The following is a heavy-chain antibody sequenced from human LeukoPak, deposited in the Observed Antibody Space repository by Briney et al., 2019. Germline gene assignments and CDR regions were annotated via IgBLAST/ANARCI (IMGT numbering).Heavy chain of an antibody. CDR1: GFTFSSYS. J-gene: IGHJ4*02. V-gene: IGHV3-21*01. CDR3: ARDGSHMDYFDY. D-gene: IGHD5-12*01. CDR2: ISSSSSYI. Sequence: TGGSLRLSCAASGFTFSSYSMNWVRQAPGKGLEWVSSISSSSSYIYYADSVKGRFTISRDNAKNSLYLQMNSLRAEDTAVYYCARDGSHMDYFDYWGQGTLVTVSS.